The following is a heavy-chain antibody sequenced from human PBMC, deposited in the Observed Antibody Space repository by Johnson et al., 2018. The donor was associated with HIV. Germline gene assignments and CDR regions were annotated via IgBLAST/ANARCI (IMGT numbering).Heavy chain of an antibody. D-gene: IGHD3-10*01. CDR3: ASPQTPTRGGRGAFDI. V-gene: IGHV3-11*04. Sequence: QVQLVESGGGVVQPGRSLRLSCAASGFTFSDYYMSWIRQAPGKGLEWISYIGSSGSPIYYADSVRGRFTISRDNAKNSLYLQMNSLRAEDTAVYYCASPQTPTRGGRGAFDIWGQGTMVTVSS. CDR1: GFTFSDYY. CDR2: IGSSGSPI. J-gene: IGHJ3*02.